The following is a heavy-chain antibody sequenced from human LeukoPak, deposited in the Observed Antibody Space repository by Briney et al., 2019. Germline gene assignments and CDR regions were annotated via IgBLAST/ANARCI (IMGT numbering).Heavy chain of an antibody. J-gene: IGHJ4*02. CDR1: GFTFSSYA. CDR2: ISGSGGST. D-gene: IGHD3-22*01. Sequence: GGSLRLSCAASGFTFSSYAMSWVRQAPGKGLEWVSAISGSGGSTYYADSVKGRFTISRDNAKNSLYLQMNSLRAEDTAVYYCARARGYYYDSSGYYGYWGQGTLVTVSS. V-gene: IGHV3-23*01. CDR3: ARARGYYYDSSGYYGY.